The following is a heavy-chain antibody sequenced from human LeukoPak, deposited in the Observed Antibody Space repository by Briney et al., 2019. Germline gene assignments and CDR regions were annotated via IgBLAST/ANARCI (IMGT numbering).Heavy chain of an antibody. Sequence: GASVKVSCKASVYLFLSYGISWVRQAPGQGLEWMGWISTDSGNTKYAPKIQGRVTMTTERSTSTVYLELRSLISKDTAVYYCVRENRIGSSGWFHLDAWGQGTLVTVSS. CDR2: ISTDSGNT. J-gene: IGHJ4*02. CDR1: VYLFLSYG. V-gene: IGHV1-18*01. D-gene: IGHD6-19*01. CDR3: VRENRIGSSGWFHLDA.